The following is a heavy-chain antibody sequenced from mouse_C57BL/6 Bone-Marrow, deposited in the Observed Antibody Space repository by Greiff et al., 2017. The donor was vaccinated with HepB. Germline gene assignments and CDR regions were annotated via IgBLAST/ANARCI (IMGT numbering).Heavy chain of an antibody. CDR2: IWTGGGT. CDR1: GFSLTSYA. Sequence: VKLVESGPGLVAPSQSLSITCTVSGFSLTSYAISWVRQPPGKGLEWLGVIWTGGGTTYNSALKSRLSISKGNSKSQVFLKMNSLQTDDTARYYCARMENWEGFAYWGQGTLVTVSA. V-gene: IGHV2-9-1*01. CDR3: ARMENWEGFAY. J-gene: IGHJ3*01. D-gene: IGHD4-1*01.